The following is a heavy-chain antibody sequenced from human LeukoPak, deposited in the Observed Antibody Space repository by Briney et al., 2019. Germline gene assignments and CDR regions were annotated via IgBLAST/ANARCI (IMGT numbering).Heavy chain of an antibody. CDR1: GFTFSSYA. V-gene: IGHV3-30*04. J-gene: IGHJ4*02. CDR3: ARPLKDY. CDR2: ISYDGSNK. Sequence: PGRSLRLSCAASGFTFSSYAMHWVRQAPGKGLEWAAVISYDGSNKYYADSVKGRFTISRDNSKNTLYLQMNSLRAEDTAVYYCARPLKDYWGQGTLVTVSS.